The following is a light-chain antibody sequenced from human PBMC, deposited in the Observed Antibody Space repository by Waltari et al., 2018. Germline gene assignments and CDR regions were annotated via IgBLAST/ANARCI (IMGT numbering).Light chain of an antibody. CDR3: QKYVNLPAT. Sequence: SARASQSVGRYLVWYQQKPGQAPRLLIYDASTRATGIPDRFSGSGSGTDFSLTISRLESEDFAVYYCQKYVNLPATFGQGTKVEIK. V-gene: IGKV3-20*01. J-gene: IGKJ1*01. CDR1: QSVGRY. CDR2: DAS.